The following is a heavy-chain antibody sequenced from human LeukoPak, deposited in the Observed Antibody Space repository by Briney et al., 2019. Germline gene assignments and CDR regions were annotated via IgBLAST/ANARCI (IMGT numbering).Heavy chain of an antibody. Sequence: KISCKGSGYSFTSYWIGWVRQAPGQGLEWMGGIIPIFGTANYAQKFKGRVTITADESTSTAYMELSSLRSEDTAVYYCARVGYYYDSSGFYFDYWGQGTLVTVSS. CDR3: ARVGYYYDSSGFYFDY. CDR1: GYSFTSYW. CDR2: IIPIFGTA. D-gene: IGHD3-22*01. V-gene: IGHV1-69*01. J-gene: IGHJ4*02.